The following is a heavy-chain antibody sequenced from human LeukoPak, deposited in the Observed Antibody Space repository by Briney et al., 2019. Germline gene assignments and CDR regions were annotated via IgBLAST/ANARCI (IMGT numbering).Heavy chain of an antibody. D-gene: IGHD2-15*01. CDR2: ISAYNGNT. Sequence: GASVKVSCKASGYTFTSYGISWVRQAPGQGLEWTGWISAYNGNTNYAQKLQGRVTMTTDTSTSTAYMELRSLRSEDTAVYYCATTGYCSGGSCRTFDYWGQGTLVTVSS. CDR3: ATTGYCSGGSCRTFDY. V-gene: IGHV1-18*01. J-gene: IGHJ4*02. CDR1: GYTFTSYG.